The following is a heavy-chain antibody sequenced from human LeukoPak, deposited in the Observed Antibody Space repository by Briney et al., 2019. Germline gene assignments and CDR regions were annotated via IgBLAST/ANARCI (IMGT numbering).Heavy chain of an antibody. CDR3: ARDGNTYGPDFDY. J-gene: IGHJ4*02. D-gene: IGHD3-10*01. V-gene: IGHV4-4*07. CDR1: CGSISDFH. CDR2: VNINEGP. Sequence: PSETLSLTCTVSCGSISDFHWSWIRQPAGKGLEWIGHVNINEGPKYNPSLRSRVIMSTDTSRNQYSLELTSVTAADTAVYYCARDGNTYGPDFDYWGQGTLVTVSS.